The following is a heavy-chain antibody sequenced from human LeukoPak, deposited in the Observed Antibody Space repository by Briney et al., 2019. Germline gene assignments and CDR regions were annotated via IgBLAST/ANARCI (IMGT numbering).Heavy chain of an antibody. Sequence: PGGSLRLSCTASGLTFSKAWMNWVRQAPGKGLEWVGRIKRKTEGGTTDYVAPVKGRFIISRDDSKNTLYLQMNSLKTEDTAFYYCTTGNFGPYWGQGTLVTVSS. V-gene: IGHV3-15*07. J-gene: IGHJ4*02. CDR1: GLTFSKAW. CDR2: IKRKTEGGTT. D-gene: IGHD3-10*01. CDR3: TTGNFGPY.